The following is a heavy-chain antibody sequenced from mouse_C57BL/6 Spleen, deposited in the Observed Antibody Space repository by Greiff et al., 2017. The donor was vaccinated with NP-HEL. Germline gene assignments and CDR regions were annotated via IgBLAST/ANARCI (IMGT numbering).Heavy chain of an antibody. CDR2: IYPGDGDT. D-gene: IGHD2-4*01. J-gene: IGHJ4*01. CDR3: AREELRQDYAMDY. V-gene: IGHV1-80*01. CDR1: GYAFSSYW. Sequence: VQLVESGAELVKPGASVKISCKASGYAFSSYWMNWVKQRPGKGLEWIGQIYPGDGDTNYNGKFKGKATLTADKSSSTAYMQLSSLTSEDSAVYFCAREELRQDYAMDYWGQGTSVTVSS.